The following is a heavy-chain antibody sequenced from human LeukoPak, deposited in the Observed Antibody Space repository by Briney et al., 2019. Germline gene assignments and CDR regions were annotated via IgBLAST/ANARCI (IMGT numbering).Heavy chain of an antibody. CDR3: ARGRRGTIFGVVTSNGYLYYYYYMDV. J-gene: IGHJ6*03. CDR2: IYASGST. D-gene: IGHD3-3*01. V-gene: IGHV4-4*07. CDR1: GGSIGSYY. Sequence: SETLSLTCTVSGGSIGSYYWNWIRQPAGKELEWIGRIYASGSTNYNPSLKSRVTMSVDTSKNQFSLRLTYVTAADTAVYYCARGRRGTIFGVVTSNGYLYYYYYMDVWGKGTTVTVSS.